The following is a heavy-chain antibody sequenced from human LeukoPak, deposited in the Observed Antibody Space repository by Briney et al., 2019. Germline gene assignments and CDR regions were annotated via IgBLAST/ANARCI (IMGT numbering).Heavy chain of an antibody. J-gene: IGHJ3*02. Sequence: PSETLSLTCTVSGGSISTYYWSWIRQPPGKGLEWIGYIYYSGSANYNPSLKSRVTISLDTSRNQFSLKLTSVTAADTAVYYCAKSNGYGLVDIWGQGTMVTVSS. CDR1: GGSISTYY. CDR3: AKSNGYGLVDI. V-gene: IGHV4-59*12. D-gene: IGHD3-10*01. CDR2: IYYSGSA.